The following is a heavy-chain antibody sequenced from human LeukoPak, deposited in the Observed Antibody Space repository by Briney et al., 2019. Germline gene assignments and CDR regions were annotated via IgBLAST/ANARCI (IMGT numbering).Heavy chain of an antibody. V-gene: IGHV3-23*01. CDR2: ISGSGDST. D-gene: IGHD6-19*01. CDR1: GFTFSNYA. J-gene: IGHJ4*02. CDR3: AKVRAPSGWFNSDY. Sequence: GGSLRLSCAASGFTFSNYAMNWVRQAPGKGLEWVSGISGSGDSTYYADSVKGRFTIFRDNSKNTLYLQMNSLRVEDTAAYYCAKVRAPSGWFNSDYWGQGTLVTVSS.